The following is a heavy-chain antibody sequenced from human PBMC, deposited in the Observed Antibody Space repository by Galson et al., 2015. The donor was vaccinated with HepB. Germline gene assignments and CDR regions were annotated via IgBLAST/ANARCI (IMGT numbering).Heavy chain of an antibody. D-gene: IGHD3-16*01. CDR1: GFTFDDYA. V-gene: IGHV3-9*01. CDR2: ISWNSGSI. CDR3: AKDGSLTTYGWFDP. Sequence: SLRLSCAASGFTFDDYAMHWVRQAPGKGLEWVSGISWNSGSIGYADSVKGRFTISRDNAKNSLYLQMNSLRAEGTALYYCAKDGSLTTYGWFDPWGQGTLVTVSS. J-gene: IGHJ5*02.